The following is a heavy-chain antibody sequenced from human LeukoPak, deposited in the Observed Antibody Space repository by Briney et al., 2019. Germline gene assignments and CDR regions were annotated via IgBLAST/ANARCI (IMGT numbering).Heavy chain of an antibody. J-gene: IGHJ5*02. D-gene: IGHD3-16*01. CDR3: AKNPGGLKVIGSWGVDP. CDR1: GFTFNNYA. CDR2: VSGSGGNT. V-gene: IGHV3-23*01. Sequence: GGSLRLSCAASGFTFNNYAMSWVRQALGKGLEWVSTVSGSGGNTYYADSVRGRFTISRDNSKNTLYLQMNSLRAEDTAVYYCAKNPGGLKVIGSWGVDPWGQGTLVTVSS.